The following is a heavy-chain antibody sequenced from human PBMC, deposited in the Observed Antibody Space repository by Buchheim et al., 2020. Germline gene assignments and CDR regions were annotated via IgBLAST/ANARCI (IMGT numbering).Heavy chain of an antibody. CDR1: GGSISTKSYY. J-gene: IGHJ6*02. V-gene: IGHV4-39*01. CDR2: VYYSGTT. CDR3: ARVGLDGDYSYYFYGMDV. D-gene: IGHD4-17*01. Sequence: QLQLQESGPGLVKPSETLSLTCTVSGGSISTKSYYWGWIRQPPGKGLEWIGSVYYSGTTYYNPSLKSRVPISVDTSKNQFSLILSSVTAADTAVYYCARVGLDGDYSYYFYGMDVWGQGTT.